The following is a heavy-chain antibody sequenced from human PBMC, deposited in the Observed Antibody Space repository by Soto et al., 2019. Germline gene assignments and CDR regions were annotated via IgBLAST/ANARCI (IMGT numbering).Heavy chain of an antibody. V-gene: IGHV4-34*01. CDR1: GGSFSGYY. CDR3: ASAYIAAAGTGWFDP. CDR2: INHSGST. D-gene: IGHD6-13*01. Sequence: SETLSLTCAVYGGSFSGYYWSWIRQPPGKGLEWIGEINHSGSTNYNPSLKSRVTISVDTSKNQFSLKLSSVTAADTAVYYCASAYIAAAGTGWFDPWGQGTLVTVSS. J-gene: IGHJ5*02.